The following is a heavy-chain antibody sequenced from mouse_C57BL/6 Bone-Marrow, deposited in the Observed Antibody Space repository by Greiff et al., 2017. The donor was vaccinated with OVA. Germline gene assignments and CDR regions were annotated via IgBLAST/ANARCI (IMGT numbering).Heavy chain of an antibody. D-gene: IGHD1-1*01. CDR2: IYPGSGNT. CDR1: GYTFTGYG. V-gene: IGHV1-81*01. J-gene: IGHJ3*01. CDR3: ARGDYGSSDPSGFAY. Sequence: VQLQQSGAELAKPGASVKLSCKASGYTFTGYGISWVKQRPGQGLEWIGEIYPGSGNTYYNEKFKGKATLTADTSSNTAYLELSSLTSEDSAVDCCARGDYGSSDPSGFAYWGQGTPVTVSA.